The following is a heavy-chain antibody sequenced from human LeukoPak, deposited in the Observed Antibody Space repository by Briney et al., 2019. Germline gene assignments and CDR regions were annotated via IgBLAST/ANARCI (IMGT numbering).Heavy chain of an antibody. CDR1: GGSISSYY. D-gene: IGHD4-17*01. CDR3: ARVTTVTTWGDYYYGMDV. V-gene: IGHV4-4*07. Sequence: PSETLSLTCTVSGGSISSYYWSWIRQPAGKGLEWIGRIHTSGITYYNPSLESRVTMSVDTSKDQLSLKLSSVTAADTAVYYCARVTTVTTWGDYYYGMDVWGQGTTVTVSS. CDR2: IHTSGIT. J-gene: IGHJ6*02.